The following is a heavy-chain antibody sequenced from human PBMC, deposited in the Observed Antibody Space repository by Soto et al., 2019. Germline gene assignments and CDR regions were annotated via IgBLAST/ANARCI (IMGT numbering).Heavy chain of an antibody. Sequence: GGSLRLSCAASGFTFSNYAMSWVRQAPGKGLEWVSAIGGSGVSTYYADSLKGRFTISRDNSKNTLYLQMNSLRAEDTAVYYCARNAIAVADPFNYWGQGTLVTVSS. CDR1: GFTFSNYA. CDR3: ARNAIAVADPFNY. D-gene: IGHD6-19*01. V-gene: IGHV3-23*01. J-gene: IGHJ4*02. CDR2: IGGSGVST.